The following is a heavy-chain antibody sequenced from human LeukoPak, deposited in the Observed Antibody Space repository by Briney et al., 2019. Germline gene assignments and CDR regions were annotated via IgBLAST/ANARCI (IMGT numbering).Heavy chain of an antibody. J-gene: IGHJ3*01. D-gene: IGHD5-24*01. Sequence: SETLSLACAVSGGSISRSDWWSWVRQSPGKGLEWIGEIFHSGSTKYNPSLKSRVTISVDKSKNQFSLNLTSVTAADTAMYYCARDASLQTGAFDVWGQGTMVTVSS. CDR1: GGSISRSDW. V-gene: IGHV4-4*02. CDR2: IFHSGST. CDR3: ARDASLQTGAFDV.